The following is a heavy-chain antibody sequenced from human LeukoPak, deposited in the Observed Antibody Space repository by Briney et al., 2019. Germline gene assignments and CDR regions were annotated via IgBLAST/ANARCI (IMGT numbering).Heavy chain of an antibody. Sequence: PGGSLRLSCAASGFTVSSNYMSWVRQAPGKGLEWVSVIYSGGSTYYADSVKGRFTISRDNSKNTLYLQMNSLRAEDTAVYYCARGRGLASYYFDYWGQGTLVTVSS. V-gene: IGHV3-66*01. D-gene: IGHD2-15*01. CDR3: ARGRGLASYYFDY. J-gene: IGHJ4*02. CDR1: GFTVSSNY. CDR2: IYSGGST.